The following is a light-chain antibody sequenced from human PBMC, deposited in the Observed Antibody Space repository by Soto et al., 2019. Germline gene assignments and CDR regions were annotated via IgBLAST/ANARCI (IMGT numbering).Light chain of an antibody. CDR3: QHYNSWPPLFT. CDR2: GAS. V-gene: IGKV3D-15*01. Sequence: EIVMTQSPAILSLSPGETATLSCRASQSIATNLAWYQQRPGQAPRLLIYGASTRATDVPARFSGSVSGTEFILSIARLQSEDFAVYYCQHYNSWPPLFTFGPGTTLDL. J-gene: IGKJ3*01. CDR1: QSIATN.